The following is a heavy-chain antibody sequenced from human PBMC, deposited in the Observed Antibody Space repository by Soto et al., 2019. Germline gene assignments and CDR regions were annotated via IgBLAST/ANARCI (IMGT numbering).Heavy chain of an antibody. V-gene: IGHV1-69*13. J-gene: IGHJ4*02. CDR1: GGTFSSYV. Sequence: QVQLVQSGAEVKRPGSSVKVSCKASGGTFSSYVFDWVRQTPGQGLEWMGRIIPMFGTTDYAQKFQGRVTISADESTTTAYMALSSLRSDDTAVYYCAREALGATWDYWGQGTLVTVSS. D-gene: IGHD1-26*01. CDR3: AREALGATWDY. CDR2: IIPMFGTT.